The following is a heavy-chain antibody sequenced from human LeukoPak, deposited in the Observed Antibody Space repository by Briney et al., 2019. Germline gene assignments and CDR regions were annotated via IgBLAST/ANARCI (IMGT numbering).Heavy chain of an antibody. V-gene: IGHV3-20*04. Sequence: GGSLRLSCAASGFTFDDYGMSWVRQAPGKGLEWVSGINWNGGSTGYADSVKGRFTISRDNAKNSLYLQMNSLGAEDTALYYCARYLADIVVVPAAFDAFDIWGQGTMVTVSS. CDR3: ARYLADIVVVPAAFDAFDI. CDR2: INWNGGST. J-gene: IGHJ3*02. D-gene: IGHD2-2*01. CDR1: GFTFDDYG.